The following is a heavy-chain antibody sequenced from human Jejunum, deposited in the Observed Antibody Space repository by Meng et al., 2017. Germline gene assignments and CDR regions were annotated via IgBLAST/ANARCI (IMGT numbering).Heavy chain of an antibody. CDR3: AKSLLSWSERAFDI. D-gene: IGHD3-16*02. CDR2: IGTST. J-gene: IGHJ3*02. Sequence: GGSLRLSCAASGFSVTTYSVSWVRQAPGKGLEWVSIIGTSTYYGDSVKGRFSVSRHNSKNTLYLQMNSLRAEDTAVYYCAKSLLSWSERAFDIWGQGTMVTVSS. CDR1: GFSVTTYS. V-gene: IGHV3-23*03.